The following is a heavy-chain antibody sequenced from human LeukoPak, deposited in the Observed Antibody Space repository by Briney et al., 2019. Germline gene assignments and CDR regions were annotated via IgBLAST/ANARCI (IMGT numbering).Heavy chain of an antibody. Sequence: GGSLRLSCAVSGFTFSNAWMSWVRQAPGKGLEWVGRARNKANSYTTEYAASVKDRFTISRDDSENSLYLQMNSLKTEDTAVYYCARVRYCSSTTCRGAFDIWGQGTMVTVTS. J-gene: IGHJ3*02. CDR1: GFTFSNAW. V-gene: IGHV3-72*01. CDR2: ARNKANSYTT. D-gene: IGHD2-2*01. CDR3: ARVRYCSSTTCRGAFDI.